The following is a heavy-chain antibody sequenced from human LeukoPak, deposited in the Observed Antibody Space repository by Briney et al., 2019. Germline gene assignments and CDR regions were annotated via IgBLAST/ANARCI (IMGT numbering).Heavy chain of an antibody. CDR3: ARRVTAYFDY. J-gene: IGHJ4*02. V-gene: IGHV3-30*12. CDR2: IQYDGSNK. D-gene: IGHD2-21*02. Sequence: PGGSLRLSCAASGLSFSSYGMHWVRQAPGKGLEWVAFIQYDGSNKFYADSVKGRFTISRDNAKNSLYLQMNSLRAEDTAVYYCARRVTAYFDYWGQGTLVTVSS. CDR1: GLSFSSYG.